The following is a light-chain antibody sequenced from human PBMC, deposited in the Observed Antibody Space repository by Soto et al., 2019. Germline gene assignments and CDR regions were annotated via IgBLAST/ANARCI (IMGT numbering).Light chain of an antibody. CDR3: QQYGSSGT. CDR1: LNVNSY. Sequence: IVLTQSPGTLSLSPGERATLSCRASLNVNSYLAWYQQKPGQAHRLLIYDASNRATGIPDRFSGSGSGTDFTLTISSLEPEDFAVYYCQQYGSSGTFGQGAKVDI. V-gene: IGKV3-20*01. J-gene: IGKJ1*01. CDR2: DAS.